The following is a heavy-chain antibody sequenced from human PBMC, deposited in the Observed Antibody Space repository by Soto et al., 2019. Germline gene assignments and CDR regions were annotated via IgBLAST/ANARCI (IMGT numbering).Heavy chain of an antibody. CDR3: SRLEQPLFEY. D-gene: IGHD1-1*01. Sequence: QVQLVESGGGVVQPGRSLRLSCAASGFSVSAYTVHWVRQAPGKGLEWVAVISSDGNHKYYTDSVKGRFAISRDTSTNTGFLQMNSLGPEDTAVYYLSRLEQPLFEYWGQGTLVTVSS. J-gene: IGHJ4*02. CDR1: GFSVSAYT. V-gene: IGHV3-30*09. CDR2: ISSDGNHK.